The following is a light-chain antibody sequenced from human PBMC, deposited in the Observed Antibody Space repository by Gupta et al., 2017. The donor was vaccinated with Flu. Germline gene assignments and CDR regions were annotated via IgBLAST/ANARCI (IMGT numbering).Light chain of an antibody. V-gene: IGKV1-39*01. J-gene: IGKJ1*01. CDR2: AAS. CDR3: QQSYSAPWT. Sequence: DIQMTKSPSSLSASVGDRVTITCRAGESINSYLNWYQQKPGKAPKLLIYAASSLQSGVPSRFSGSGSGTDFTLTVRSLQPEDFATYYCQQSYSAPWTFGQGTKVEI. CDR1: ESINSY.